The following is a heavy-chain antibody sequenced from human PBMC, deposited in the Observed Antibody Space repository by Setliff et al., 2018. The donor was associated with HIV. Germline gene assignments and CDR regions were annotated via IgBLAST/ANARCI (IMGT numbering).Heavy chain of an antibody. CDR3: AREDHYDRFLDH. J-gene: IGHJ5*02. CDR2: ISVYNGNT. CDR1: GYTFTNYG. Sequence: ASVKVSCKASGYTFTNYGISWVRQAPGQGLEWMGWISVYNGNTNYAQKFQGRVTMTRDTSITTAYMDLSRLTSDDTAVYYCAREDHYDRFLDHWGQGTLVTVSS. V-gene: IGHV1-18*01. D-gene: IGHD3-22*01.